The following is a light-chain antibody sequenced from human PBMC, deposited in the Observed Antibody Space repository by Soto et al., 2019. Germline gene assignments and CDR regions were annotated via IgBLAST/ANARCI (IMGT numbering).Light chain of an antibody. CDR2: EVF. Sequence: QSALTQPASVSGSPGQSITISCTGPSSDVGSYNLVSWYQQYPGKAPKLIIFEVFKRPSGVSHRFSGSKSGNTASLTISGLQAEDEANYYCCSYAGRATYVFGGGTKLTFL. J-gene: IGLJ2*01. CDR3: CSYAGRATYV. V-gene: IGLV2-23*02. CDR1: SSDVGSYNL.